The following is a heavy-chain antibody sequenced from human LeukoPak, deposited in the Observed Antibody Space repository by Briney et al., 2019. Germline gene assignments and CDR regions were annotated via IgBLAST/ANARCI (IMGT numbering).Heavy chain of an antibody. CDR3: ATRLVVVPAAITDGFDP. CDR1: GNTLTEVS. Sequence: ASVRVSCKVSGNTLTEVSIHWVRQAPGKGLEWMGGFDPEDGETIYAQKFQGRVTMTEDTSTDTAYMELSSLRSEDTAVYYCATRLVVVPAAITDGFDPWGQGTLVTVSS. J-gene: IGHJ5*02. V-gene: IGHV1-24*01. CDR2: FDPEDGET. D-gene: IGHD2-2*01.